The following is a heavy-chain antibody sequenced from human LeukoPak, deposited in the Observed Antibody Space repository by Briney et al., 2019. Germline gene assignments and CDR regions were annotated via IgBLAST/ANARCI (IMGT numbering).Heavy chain of an antibody. J-gene: IGHJ6*02. CDR2: ISPILDIA. V-gene: IGHV1-69*02. D-gene: IGHD3-3*01. CDR3: ARSFTGGKLYYGFDV. CDR1: GGAFSSYP. Sequence: SVKVSCKASGGAFSSYPISWVRQAPGQGLEWMGRISPILDIAEYAQKLQGRVTITADKSTSTAYMELSSLRSEDTAVYYCARSFTGGKLYYGFDVWGHGTTVTVS.